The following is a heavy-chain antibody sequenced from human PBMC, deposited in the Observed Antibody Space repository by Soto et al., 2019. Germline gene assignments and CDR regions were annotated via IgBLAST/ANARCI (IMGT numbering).Heavy chain of an antibody. CDR3: ARVPGSSGYNWNGGAWFDP. J-gene: IGHJ5*02. CDR2: IIPIFGTA. V-gene: IGHV1-69*01. CDR1: GGTFSSYA. D-gene: IGHD1-20*01. Sequence: QVQLVQTGAEVKKPGSSVKVSCKASGGTFSSYAISWVRQAPGQGLEWMGGIIPIFGTANYAQKFQGRVRITADESTRTAYMELSSPRSEDTAVYYRARVPGSSGYNWNGGAWFDPWGQGTLVTVSS.